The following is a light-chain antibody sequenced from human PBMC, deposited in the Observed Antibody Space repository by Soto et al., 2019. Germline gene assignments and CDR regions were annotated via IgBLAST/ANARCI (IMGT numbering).Light chain of an antibody. CDR3: QQYKHWPRT. CDR1: QSIDSN. V-gene: IGKV3-15*01. Sequence: EVVMTQSPATLSVSPGERATLSCRASQSIDSNLVWYQQKPGQAPRLLIYGASTRATGIPGRFSGSGFGTEFTLAISSLQSEDFAVYDCQQYKHWPRTFGQGTKVEIK. J-gene: IGKJ1*01. CDR2: GAS.